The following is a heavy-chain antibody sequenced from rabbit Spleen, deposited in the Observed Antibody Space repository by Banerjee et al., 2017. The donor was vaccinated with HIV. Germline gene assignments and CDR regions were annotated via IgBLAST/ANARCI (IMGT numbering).Heavy chain of an antibody. CDR1: GFSFSSSYW. Sequence: EEAGGGLVQPEGPLTLTCTASGFSFSSSYWEYWVRQAPGKGLEWIASISTYSDNTYYASWAKGRFTISKTSSTTVTLQMTSLTAADTATYFCVRDNNGGSPYYFKLWGPGTLVTVS. CDR2: ISTYSDNT. V-gene: IGHV1S45*01. J-gene: IGHJ4*01. CDR3: VRDNNGGSPYYFKL. D-gene: IGHD4-2*01.